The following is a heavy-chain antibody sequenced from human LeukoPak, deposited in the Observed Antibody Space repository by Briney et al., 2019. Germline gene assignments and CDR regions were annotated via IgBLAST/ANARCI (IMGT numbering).Heavy chain of an antibody. V-gene: IGHV5-51*01. CDR2: IYPGDSDT. Sequence: GESLKISCKGSGYSFTSYWIAWVRQMPGKGLEWMGIIYPGDSDTRYSPSFQGQVTISADKSISTAYLQWSSLKASDTAMYYCARQWYYYDSSGYLMRAFDIWGQGTIVTVSS. J-gene: IGHJ3*02. CDR1: GYSFTSYW. CDR3: ARQWYYYDSSGYLMRAFDI. D-gene: IGHD3-22*01.